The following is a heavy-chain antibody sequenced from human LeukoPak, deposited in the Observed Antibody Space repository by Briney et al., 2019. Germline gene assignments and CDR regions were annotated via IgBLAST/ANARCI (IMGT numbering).Heavy chain of an antibody. CDR3: ATLVSTRYYFDY. D-gene: IGHD5/OR15-5a*01. V-gene: IGHV4-38-2*02. J-gene: IGHJ4*02. Sequence: ASETLSLTCTVSDYSTSSGYGYYWGWIRQPPGKGLEWIGNIYHSGITYYNHFNSSLKSRVTISIDTSKNQFSLRLTSVTAADTAVYFCATLVSTRYYFDYWGQGTLVTVSS. CDR2: IYHSGIT. CDR1: DYSTSSGYGYY.